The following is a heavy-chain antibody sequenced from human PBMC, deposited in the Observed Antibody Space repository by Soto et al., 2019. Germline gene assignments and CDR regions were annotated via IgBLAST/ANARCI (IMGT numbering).Heavy chain of an antibody. CDR2: INRDGSTI. Sequence: EVQLVESGGGLAQPGGSLRLSCAASGFTLSSHWMHWVRQAPGKGLVWVSRINRDGSTINYDDSVRGRYTISRDNAKNTLSLPMNSLRAEDTAVYYCARVADCTYSSNCNGRAAFDMWGQGAMGTVSS. CDR1: GFTLSSHW. CDR3: ARVADCTYSSNCNGRAAFDM. V-gene: IGHV3-74*01. J-gene: IGHJ3*02. D-gene: IGHD6-13*01.